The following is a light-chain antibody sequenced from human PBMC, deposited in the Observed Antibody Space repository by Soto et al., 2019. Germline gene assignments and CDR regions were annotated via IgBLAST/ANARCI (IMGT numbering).Light chain of an antibody. V-gene: IGKV1-39*01. J-gene: IGKJ2*01. Sequence: DIRMTQSPSSLSASIGDRVTITCRTSHNISSHLNWYQQKPGKAPKLVIYAASSLQGGVPSGFSGSGSGTDFTLTITSLQPEDFATYYCQQSFSTPYTFGQGTKLQIK. CDR3: QQSFSTPYT. CDR2: AAS. CDR1: HNISSH.